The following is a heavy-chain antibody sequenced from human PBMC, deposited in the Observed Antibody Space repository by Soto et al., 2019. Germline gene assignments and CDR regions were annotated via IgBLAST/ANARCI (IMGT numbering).Heavy chain of an antibody. Sequence: PSETLSLTCTVSGGSLSTFYWSWIRQPPGKGLEWIGYANYNGITDYNPSLKSRVTISVDTPRNQFSLRLRSVTAAHTAVCYWARRPRGTFYDFSSGYPYPCSMDGWCQGTTVTVSS. CDR1: GGSLSTFY. CDR2: ANYNGIT. J-gene: IGHJ6*02. CDR3: ARRPRGTFYDFSSGYPYPCSMDG. V-gene: IGHV4-59*01. D-gene: IGHD3-3*01.